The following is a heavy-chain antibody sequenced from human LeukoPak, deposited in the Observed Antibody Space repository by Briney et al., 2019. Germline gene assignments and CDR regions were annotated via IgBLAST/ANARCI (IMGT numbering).Heavy chain of an antibody. CDR2: IGTAGDT. D-gene: IGHD1-1*01. Sequence: GGSLRLSCEASGFTFSSYDMHWVRQATGKGLEWVSAIGTAGDTYYPGSVKGRFTISRENAKNSLYLQMNSLRAGDTAVYYCAGASPTGTYYYYGMDVWGQGTTVTVSS. J-gene: IGHJ6*02. CDR3: AGASPTGTYYYYGMDV. V-gene: IGHV3-13*01. CDR1: GFTFSSYD.